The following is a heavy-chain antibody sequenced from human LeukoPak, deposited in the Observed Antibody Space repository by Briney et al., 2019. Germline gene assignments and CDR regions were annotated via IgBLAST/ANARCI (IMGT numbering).Heavy chain of an antibody. D-gene: IGHD1-26*01. CDR1: GGPFSVYY. J-gene: IGHJ5*02. CDR2: INHSGRT. CDR3: ASFSSVGSYYWFDP. Sequence: SETLSLICAVYGGPFSVYYWSWIRQPPAKGLEWIGEINHSGRTNYNPSLKSRVTISVDTSKNQFSLKLSSVTAADTAVYYCASFSSVGSYYWFDPWGQGTLVTVSS. V-gene: IGHV4-34*01.